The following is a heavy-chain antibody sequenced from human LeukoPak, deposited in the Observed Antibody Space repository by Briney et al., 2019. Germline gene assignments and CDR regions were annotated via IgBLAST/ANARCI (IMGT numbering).Heavy chain of an antibody. J-gene: IGHJ2*01. CDR1: GDSINSGDYY. Sequence: SETLSLTCTVSGDSINSGDYYWSWVRQPPGKGLEWIGYIHYSGITDYNPSLKSRVIISVDTSKNQFSLKLTSVTAADTAVYYCARPRGEAWYLDHWGRGSLVTVSS. CDR2: IHYSGIT. CDR3: ARPRGEAWYLDH. V-gene: IGHV4-30-4*01. D-gene: IGHD2-21*01.